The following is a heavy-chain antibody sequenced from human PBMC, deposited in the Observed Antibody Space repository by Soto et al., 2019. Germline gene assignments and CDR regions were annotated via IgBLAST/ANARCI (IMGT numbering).Heavy chain of an antibody. V-gene: IGHV4-34*01. CDR3: ARGRGYCSSTSCYRPPYYYYYGMDV. D-gene: IGHD2-2*01. Sequence: SYTTSLSCAVYGGSVRGYYWSWIRQPPGKGLEWIGEINHSGSTNYNPSLKSRVTISVDTSKNQFSLKLSSVTAADTAVYYCARGRGYCSSTSCYRPPYYYYYGMDVWGPGTTVTVSS. J-gene: IGHJ6*02. CDR1: GGSVRGYY. CDR2: INHSGST.